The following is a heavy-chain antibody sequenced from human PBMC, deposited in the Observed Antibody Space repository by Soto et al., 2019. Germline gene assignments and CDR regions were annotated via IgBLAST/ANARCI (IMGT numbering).Heavy chain of an antibody. J-gene: IGHJ4*02. D-gene: IGHD6-19*01. V-gene: IGHV3-23*01. CDR2: ISGSVGST. CDR1: GLTFSSYA. CDR3: AGRIAVAGTLDY. Sequence: PGGSLRLSCAASGLTFSSYAMSWVRQAPGKGLEWVSAISGSVGSTFYADSVKGRFTISRDSSKNTLFLQMNSLTSEDTAVYYCAGRIAVAGTLDYWGQGTLVTVSS.